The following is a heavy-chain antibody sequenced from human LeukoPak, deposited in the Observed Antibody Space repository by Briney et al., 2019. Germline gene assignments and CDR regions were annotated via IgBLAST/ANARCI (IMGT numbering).Heavy chain of an antibody. CDR1: GYTFANYY. J-gene: IGHJ4*02. CDR2: INPSGGSA. Sequence: VASVKVSCKASGYTFANYYIHWVRQAPGQGLEWMGIINPSGGSATYAQRFQGRVTMTRDTSTSTVYMELSSLRSEDTAVYYCAREPSESFRFDYWGQGTLVTVSS. V-gene: IGHV1-46*01. D-gene: IGHD1-26*01. CDR3: AREPSESFRFDY.